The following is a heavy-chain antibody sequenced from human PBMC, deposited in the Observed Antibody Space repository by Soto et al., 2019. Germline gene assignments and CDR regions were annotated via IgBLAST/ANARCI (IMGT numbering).Heavy chain of an antibody. CDR1: GFTFDDYA. V-gene: IGHV3-9*01. CDR3: AAGRGYALLTGYYPYFDY. D-gene: IGHD3-9*01. J-gene: IGHJ4*02. CDR2: ISWNSDSI. Sequence: EVQLVESGGGLAQPRRSLRLSCAASGFTFDDYAMHWVRQAPGKGLEWVSGISWNSDSIGYADSVKGRFTISRDNAKKSLYLQMNSLRAEDTALYYCAAGRGYALLTGYYPYFDYWGQGTLVTVSS.